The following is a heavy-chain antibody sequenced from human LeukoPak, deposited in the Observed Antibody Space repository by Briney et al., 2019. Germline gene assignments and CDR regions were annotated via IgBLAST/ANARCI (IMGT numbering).Heavy chain of an antibody. CDR1: GGTFSSYA. D-gene: IGHD3-3*01. CDR2: IIPIFGTA. V-gene: IGHV1-69*13. CDR3: ARGLRYSYYYYYMDV. J-gene: IGHJ6*03. Sequence: GASVKVSCKASGGTFSSYAISWVRQAPGQGLEWMGGIIPIFGTANYAQKFQGRVTITADESTSTAYMELSSLRSEDTAVYYCARGLRYSYYYYYMDVWGKGTTVTISS.